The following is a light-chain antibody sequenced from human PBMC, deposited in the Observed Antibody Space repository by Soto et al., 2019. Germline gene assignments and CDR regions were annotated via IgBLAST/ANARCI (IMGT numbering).Light chain of an antibody. V-gene: IGKV3D-15*01. J-gene: IGKJ4*01. CDR3: QQYNNWRPLA. CDR2: GAS. CDR1: QSVSSN. Sequence: EIVMTQSPATLSVSAGERVTLSCRASQSVSSNLAWYQQKPGQAPRLLIYGASTRATGIPARFSGSGSGTDFTLTISSLQSEDFAVYDGQQYNNWRPLAVGGGTKVEIK.